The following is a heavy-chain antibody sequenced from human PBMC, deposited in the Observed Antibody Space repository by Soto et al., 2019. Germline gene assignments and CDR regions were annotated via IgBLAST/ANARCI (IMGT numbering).Heavy chain of an antibody. CDR1: GGSINSDGYY. J-gene: IGHJ4*02. D-gene: IGHD2-8*01. CDR3: SRLSNGTPADN. V-gene: IGHV4-31*03. Sequence: PSETLSLTCTVSGGSINSDGYYWSWSRQHPGKDLEFIGYIYYSGTTYYNPSLRGRVSMSIDTSKNQFSLKVDSVTATDTAIYYCSRLSNGTPADNWGEGTLVTVSS. CDR2: IYYSGTT.